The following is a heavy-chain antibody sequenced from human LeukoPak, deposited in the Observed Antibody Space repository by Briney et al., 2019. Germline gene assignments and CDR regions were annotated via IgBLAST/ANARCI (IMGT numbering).Heavy chain of an antibody. V-gene: IGHV1-69*06. CDR1: GGTFSSYA. Sequence: SVKVSCKASGGTFSSYAISWVRQAPGQGLEWMGGIIPIFGTANYAQKFQGRVTITADKSTSTAYMELSSLRSEDTAVYYCARQLMLDGPLYYYYYYMDVWGKGATVTVSS. J-gene: IGHJ6*03. D-gene: IGHD3-10*02. CDR3: ARQLMLDGPLYYYYYYMDV. CDR2: IIPIFGTA.